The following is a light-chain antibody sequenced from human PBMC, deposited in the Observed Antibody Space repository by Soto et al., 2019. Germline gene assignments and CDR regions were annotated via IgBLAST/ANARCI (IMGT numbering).Light chain of an antibody. V-gene: IGKV4-1*01. J-gene: IGKJ2*01. CDR3: QQYYSTPYT. CDR2: WAS. Sequence: DFVMTQTPDSLAVSLGERATINCKSSPSVLSSSNSKNYLAWYQQKPGQPPRLLIYWASTRNSGVPDRFSGSGPGTDFTLTISSLQTEDVAVYYCQQYYSTPYTFGQGTKLEIK. CDR1: PSVLSSSNSKNY.